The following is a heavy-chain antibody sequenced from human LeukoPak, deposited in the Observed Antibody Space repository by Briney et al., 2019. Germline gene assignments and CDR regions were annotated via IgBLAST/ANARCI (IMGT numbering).Heavy chain of an antibody. CDR2: ISSSSSYI. Sequence: NPGGSLRLSCAASGFTFSSYSMNWVRQAPGKGLEWVSSISSSSSYIYYADSVKGRFTISRDNAKNSLYLQMNSLRAEDTAVYYCARAKVIVVVPAAIRDDAFDIWGQGTMVTVSS. J-gene: IGHJ3*02. D-gene: IGHD2-2*01. CDR3: ARAKVIVVVPAAIRDDAFDI. CDR1: GFTFSSYS. V-gene: IGHV3-21*01.